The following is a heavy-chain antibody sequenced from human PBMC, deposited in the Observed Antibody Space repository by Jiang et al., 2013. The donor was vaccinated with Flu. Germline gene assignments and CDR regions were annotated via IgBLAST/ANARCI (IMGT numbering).Heavy chain of an antibody. J-gene: IGHJ4*02. V-gene: IGHV3-23*04. D-gene: IGHD6-19*01. CDR1: GFTFTSYA. CDR2: IRGRGDNT. Sequence: VQLVESGGGLVQPGGSLRLSCAASGFTFTSYAMSWVRQAPGKGLEWVSTIRGRGDNTQYANSVRGRFTISRDDSKNTLYLQINSLRAEDTAVYYCATNPPNIAVASWRYYFDSWGQGSLVTVSS. CDR3: ATNPPNIAVASWRYYFDS.